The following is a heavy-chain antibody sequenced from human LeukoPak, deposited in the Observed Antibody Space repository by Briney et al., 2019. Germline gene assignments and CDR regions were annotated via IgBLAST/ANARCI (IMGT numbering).Heavy chain of an antibody. CDR2: MNPNSGNT. CDR1: GYTFTSYD. J-gene: IGHJ4*02. V-gene: IGHV1-8*01. D-gene: IGHD3-16*02. Sequence: ASVKASCKASGYTFTSYDINWVRQATGQGLEWMGWMNPNSGNTGYAQKFQGRVTMTRNTSISTAYMELSSLRAEDTAVYYCARDGRLRLGELSHGDYWGQGTLVTVSS. CDR3: ARDGRLRLGELSHGDY.